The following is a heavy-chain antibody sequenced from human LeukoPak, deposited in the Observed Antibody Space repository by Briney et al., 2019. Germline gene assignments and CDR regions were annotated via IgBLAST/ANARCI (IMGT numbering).Heavy chain of an antibody. CDR3: ARLTANDYYDSSGYFDY. CDR1: GGSISSYY. Sequence: SETLSLTCTVSGGSISSYYWSWIRQPPGKGLEWVGDIYYSGSTNYNSSLKSRVTISVDTSKNQFSLQLSSVTAADTAVYYCARLTANDYYDSSGYFDYWGQGPLVTVSS. V-gene: IGHV4-59*12. CDR2: IYYSGST. D-gene: IGHD3-22*01. J-gene: IGHJ4*02.